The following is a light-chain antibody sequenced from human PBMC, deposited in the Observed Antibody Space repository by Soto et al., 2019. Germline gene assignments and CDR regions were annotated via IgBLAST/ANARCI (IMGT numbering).Light chain of an antibody. Sequence: DVVLTQSPLSLPVTLGQPASISFRSSHGLVHSDGYTYLNWFHQRPGQSPRRLIYKVSNWDSGVPERFSGSGSGTDFTLRISRVEAEDVGIYYCMQGTHWPWTLGQGTKVDI. CDR1: HGLVHSDGYTY. V-gene: IGKV2-30*02. J-gene: IGKJ1*01. CDR3: MQGTHWPWT. CDR2: KVS.